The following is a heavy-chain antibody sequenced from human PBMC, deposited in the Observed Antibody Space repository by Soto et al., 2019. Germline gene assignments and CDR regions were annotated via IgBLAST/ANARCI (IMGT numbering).Heavy chain of an antibody. CDR3: AVIRFGTNYFDY. CDR2: IDWDDDK. CDR1: GFSLSTSAMC. Sequence: SGPTLVNRTHTLTLTCTFCGFSLSTSAMCVSWIRQPPGKALEWLALIDWDDDKYYSTSLKTRLTISKDTSKNQVVLTMTNMDPLDTGTYYCAVIRFGTNYFDYCGQRTLVTVCS. V-gene: IGHV2-70*01. J-gene: IGHJ4*02. D-gene: IGHD3-3*01.